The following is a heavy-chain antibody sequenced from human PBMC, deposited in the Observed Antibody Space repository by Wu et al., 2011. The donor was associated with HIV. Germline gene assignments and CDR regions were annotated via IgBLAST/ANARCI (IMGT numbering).Heavy chain of an antibody. J-gene: IGHJ4*02. Sequence: QVQLVQSGAEVKKPGASVKVSCKASGYIFTGYYMQWVRQAPRQGLEWMGWINSNSGDTTYAQKFRGRVTMTRDTSISTAYMELSGLRSDDTAIYYCARDDRRNEYSRSSGSDHWGQGNPGHRLL. CDR1: GYIFTGYY. D-gene: IGHD6-6*01. CDR2: INSNSGDT. V-gene: IGHV1-2*02. CDR3: ARDDRRNEYSRSSGSDH.